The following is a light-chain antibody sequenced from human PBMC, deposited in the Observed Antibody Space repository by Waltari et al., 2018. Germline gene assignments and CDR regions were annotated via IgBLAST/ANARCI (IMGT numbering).Light chain of an antibody. Sequence: EIVMTQSPATLSVSPGERAIRSCRASQSVTTNLAWYQQKPGQAPRLLIYGASTRATDIPARFSGSGSGTEFTLTISSLQAADVAVYYCQQCYSTPYTFGQGTKLEIK. CDR3: QQCYSTPYT. V-gene: IGKV3-15*01. CDR1: QSVTTN. CDR2: GAS. J-gene: IGKJ2*01.